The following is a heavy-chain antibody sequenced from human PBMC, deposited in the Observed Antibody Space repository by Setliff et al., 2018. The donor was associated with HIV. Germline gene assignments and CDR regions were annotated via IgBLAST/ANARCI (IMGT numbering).Heavy chain of an antibody. CDR1: GGPISSGDYY. CDR3: ARVEAYSRGRGGFDP. Sequence: LSLTCTVSGGPISSGDYYWTWIRQHPAKGLDWIGYIYHSGTTYYNPSLRSRVTISIDTSKDQFSLDLTSVTAADTGVYYCARVEAYSRGRGGFDPWGQGTLVTVSS. J-gene: IGHJ5*02. V-gene: IGHV4-31*03. CDR2: IYHSGTT. D-gene: IGHD6-19*01.